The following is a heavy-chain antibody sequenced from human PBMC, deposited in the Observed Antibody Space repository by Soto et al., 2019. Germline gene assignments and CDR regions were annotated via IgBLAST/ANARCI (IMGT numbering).Heavy chain of an antibody. D-gene: IGHD3-10*01. CDR3: ARQGFGATHGLVDV. CDR2: IYYIGTT. V-gene: IGHV4-31*03. CDR1: GGSISSGGSY. Sequence: SETLFLTCTVSGGSISSGGSYWSWIRQHPGKGLEWIGYIYYIGTTYYNPSLKSRITMSVDTSRNQFSLKLTSVTVADTALYYCARQGFGATHGLVDVWGQGTTVTVSS. J-gene: IGHJ6*02.